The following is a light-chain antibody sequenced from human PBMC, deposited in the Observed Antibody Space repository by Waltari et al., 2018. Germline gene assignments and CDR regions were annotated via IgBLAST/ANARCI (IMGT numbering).Light chain of an antibody. CDR3: QSYDSSLSAYV. Sequence: QSVLTQPPSVSGAPGQRVTIFCTGSSSNMGAGYDVHWYQQLPGTAPKLLIHENTNRPSGVPDRVAGSKSGTSASLAMTGLQAEDEADYYCQSYDSSLSAYVLGTGTKVTVL. CDR1: SSNMGAGYD. V-gene: IGLV1-40*01. J-gene: IGLJ1*01. CDR2: ENT.